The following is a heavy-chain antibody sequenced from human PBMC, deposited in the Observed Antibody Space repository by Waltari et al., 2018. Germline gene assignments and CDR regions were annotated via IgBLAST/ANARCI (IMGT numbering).Heavy chain of an antibody. Sequence: EVQLVQSGAEMKKPGESLKISCEASGYSFSSFWIGWVRQRPGKGLEWMGIIYPDDSDIRYSRSFEGQVTISADKSINTAYLQWSSLTASDTAIYYCAKIAVLNKGGWFVSWGQGTPVTVSS. CDR2: IYPDDSDI. CDR1: GYSFSSFW. J-gene: IGHJ5*01. D-gene: IGHD6-19*01. CDR3: AKIAVLNKGGWFVS. V-gene: IGHV5-51*01.